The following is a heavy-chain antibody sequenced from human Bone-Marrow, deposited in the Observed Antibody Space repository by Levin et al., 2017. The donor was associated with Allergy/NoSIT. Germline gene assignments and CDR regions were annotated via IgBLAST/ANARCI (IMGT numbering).Heavy chain of an antibody. Sequence: GGSLRLSCAASGFSVTTNYMNWVRQAPGRGLEFVSVIYSGGTTYYAESVQGRFTVSRDESKNTLFLQMNGLRAEDTAVYYCARERQGEGFGNYDQGPYLDYWGEGVLVTVSS. J-gene: IGHJ4*02. D-gene: IGHD4-11*01. CDR3: ARERQGEGFGNYDQGPYLDY. V-gene: IGHV3-53*01. CDR1: GFSVTTNY. CDR2: IYSGGTT.